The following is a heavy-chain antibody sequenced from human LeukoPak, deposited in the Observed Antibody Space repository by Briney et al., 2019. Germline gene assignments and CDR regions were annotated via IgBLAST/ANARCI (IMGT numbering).Heavy chain of an antibody. CDR1: GYTLTELS. J-gene: IGHJ3*02. Sequence: GASVKVSCKVSGYTLTELSMHWVRQAPGKGLEWMGGFDPEDGETIYAQKFQGRVTMTEDTSTDTAYMELSSLSSEDTAAYYCATYSGSKSLAFDIWGQGIMVTVSS. CDR3: ATYSGSKSLAFDI. D-gene: IGHD1-26*01. V-gene: IGHV1-24*01. CDR2: FDPEDGET.